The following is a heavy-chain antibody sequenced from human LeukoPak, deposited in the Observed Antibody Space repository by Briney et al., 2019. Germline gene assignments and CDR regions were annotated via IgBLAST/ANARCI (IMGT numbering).Heavy chain of an antibody. CDR3: ATRLKWFGHRNDAFDI. CDR1: GYSFTSYW. J-gene: IGHJ3*02. V-gene: IGHV5-51*01. CDR2: IYPGDSDT. D-gene: IGHD3-10*01. Sequence: GESLKISCKGSGYSFTSYWIGWVRQMPGKGLEWMGIIYPGDSDTTYSPSFQGQVTISAAKSISTAYLQWSSLKASDTAMYYCATRLKWFGHRNDAFDIWGQGTMVTVSS.